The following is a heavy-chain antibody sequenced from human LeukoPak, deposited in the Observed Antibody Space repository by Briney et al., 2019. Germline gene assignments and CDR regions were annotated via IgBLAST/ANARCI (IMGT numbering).Heavy chain of an antibody. V-gene: IGHV5-51*01. Sequence: GESLKISCKASGYSFTTYWIGWVRQMPGKGLEWMGIIYPGDSDPRYSPSFQGQVTISADKSISTAYLQWSSLKASDTAMYYCARGYSGYYYYYGMDVWGQGTTVTVSS. D-gene: IGHD5-12*01. J-gene: IGHJ6*02. CDR2: IYPGDSDP. CDR1: GYSFTTYW. CDR3: ARGYSGYYYYYGMDV.